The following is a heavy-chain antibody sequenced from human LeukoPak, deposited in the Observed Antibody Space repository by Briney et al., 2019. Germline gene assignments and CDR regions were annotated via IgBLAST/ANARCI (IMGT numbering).Heavy chain of an antibody. CDR2: IKPNSGDT. Sequence: ASVKVSCKASGYTFTGYDMHWVRQAPGQGLEWMGWIKPNSGDTRSAQKFQGRVIMTRDTSTGTAYMELSSLRYDDTAVYYCATNILVRDIINWFDPWGQGTLVTVSS. J-gene: IGHJ5*02. D-gene: IGHD3-10*01. CDR3: ATNILVRDIINWFDP. V-gene: IGHV1-2*02. CDR1: GYTFTGYD.